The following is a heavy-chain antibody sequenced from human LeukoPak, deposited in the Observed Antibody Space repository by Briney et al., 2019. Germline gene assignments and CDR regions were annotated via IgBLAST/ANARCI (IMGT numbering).Heavy chain of an antibody. Sequence: GGSLRLSCAASRFTFSTYAMTWVRQAPGKGLEWVSGINSNGDEIYYADSVRGRFTISRDNSNNALYLQMDSLRAEDTAVYYCANWIGSSSRDYWGQGTLVTVSS. CDR3: ANWIGSSSRDY. D-gene: IGHD6-6*01. V-gene: IGHV3-23*01. CDR2: INSNGDEI. CDR1: RFTFSTYA. J-gene: IGHJ4*02.